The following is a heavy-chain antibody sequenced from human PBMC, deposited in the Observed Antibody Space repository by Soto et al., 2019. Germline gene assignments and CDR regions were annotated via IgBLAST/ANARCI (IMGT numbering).Heavy chain of an antibody. CDR2: IYWDDDK. CDR1: GFSLSTSGVG. CDR3: AHFTYYYDSSGYYRWFDP. J-gene: IGHJ5*02. V-gene: IGHV2-5*02. Sequence: QITLKESGPTLVKPTQTLTLTCTFSGFSLSTSGVGVGWIRQPPGEALEWLALIYWDDDKRYSPSLKSRLTITKDTSKNQVVLTMTNMDPVDTATYYCAHFTYYYDSSGYYRWFDPWGQGTLVTVSS. D-gene: IGHD3-22*01.